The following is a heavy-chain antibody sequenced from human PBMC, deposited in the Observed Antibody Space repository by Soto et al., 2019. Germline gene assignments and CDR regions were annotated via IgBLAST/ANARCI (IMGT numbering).Heavy chain of an antibody. Sequence: GGSLRLSCAASGFIFRSYAMYWVRQAPGNGLEWVAVISYDGMNTFYADSVKGRFTISRDNSKNMLYLQMNSLRAEDTAVYYCAKDKGSLVYASFGLYYYGMDVWGQGTTVTVSS. CDR1: GFIFRSYA. J-gene: IGHJ6*02. CDR2: ISYDGMNT. V-gene: IGHV3-30*04. D-gene: IGHD2-8*01. CDR3: AKDKGSLVYASFGLYYYGMDV.